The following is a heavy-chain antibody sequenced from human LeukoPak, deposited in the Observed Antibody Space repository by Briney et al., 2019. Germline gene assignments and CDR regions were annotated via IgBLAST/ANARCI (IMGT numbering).Heavy chain of an antibody. D-gene: IGHD1-26*01. CDR3: ARPISKGSGSYDSIDV. CDR2: IYSSGGT. Sequence: PSETLCLTCTVSGGSIISHYWSWIRQPPGKELEWIGYIYSSGGTNYNPSLKSRVTISIDTSKNQFSLKLSSVTAADTAVYYCARPISKGSGSYDSIDVWGQGTVVTVSS. J-gene: IGHJ3*01. V-gene: IGHV4-59*11. CDR1: GGSIISHY.